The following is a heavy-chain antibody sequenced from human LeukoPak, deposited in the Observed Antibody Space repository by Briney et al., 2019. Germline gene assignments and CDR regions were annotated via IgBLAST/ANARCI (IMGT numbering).Heavy chain of an antibody. J-gene: IGHJ3*02. CDR1: GFIFGGFA. CDR2: ILAGGSNT. CDR3: AKDLVVVVVAANDAFDI. Sequence: GESLRLSCAASGFIFGGFAMAWVRQTQGKGLEWVSGILAGGSNTYYADSVKGRFTISRDNFKNTLYLQMNSLRAEDTAVYYCAKDLVVVVVAANDAFDIWGQGTMVTVSS. D-gene: IGHD2-15*01. V-gene: IGHV3-23*01.